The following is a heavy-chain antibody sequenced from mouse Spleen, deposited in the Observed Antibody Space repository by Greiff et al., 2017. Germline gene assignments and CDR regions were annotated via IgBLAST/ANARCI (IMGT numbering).Heavy chain of an antibody. CDR2: IYPGSGST. Sequence: QVQLQQPGAELVKPGASVKMSCKASGYIFTSYWITWVKQRPGQGLEWIGDIYPGSGSTNYNEKFKSKATLTVDTSSSTAYMQLSSLTSEDSAVYYCARGDYDAFWFAYWGQGTLVTVSA. CDR1: GYIFTSYW. V-gene: IGHV1-55*01. CDR3: ARGDYDAFWFAY. J-gene: IGHJ3*01. D-gene: IGHD2-4*01.